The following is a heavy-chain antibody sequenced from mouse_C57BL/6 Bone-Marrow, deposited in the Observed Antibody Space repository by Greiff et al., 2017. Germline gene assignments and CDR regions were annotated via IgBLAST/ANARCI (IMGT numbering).Heavy chain of an antibody. CDR3: ARSPRLLQAWFAY. J-gene: IGHJ3*01. V-gene: IGHV1-69*01. CDR1: GYTFTSYW. CDR2: IDPSDSYT. D-gene: IGHD2-3*01. Sequence: VQLQQPGAELVMPGASVKLSCKASGYTFTSYWMHWVKQRPGQGLEWIGEIDPSDSYTNYNQKLKGKSTLTVDKSSSTAYMQLSSLTSEDSAVYYCARSPRLLQAWFAYWGQGTPVTVSA.